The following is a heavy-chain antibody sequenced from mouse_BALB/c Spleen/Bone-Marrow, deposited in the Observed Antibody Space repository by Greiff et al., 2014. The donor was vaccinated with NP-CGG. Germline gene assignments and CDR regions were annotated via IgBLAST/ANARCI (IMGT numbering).Heavy chain of an antibody. J-gene: IGHJ2*01. CDR2: IYPGDGDT. CDR3: ASQGDYGSFDY. D-gene: IGHD1-1*02. CDR1: GYTFTSYW. V-gene: IGHV1-87*01. Sequence: VQLQQSGAELARPGASVKLSCKASGYTFTSYWVQWVKQRPGQGLEWIGAIYPGDGDTRYTQKLKGKATLTADKSSSTAYMQLSSLASEDSAVYYCASQGDYGSFDYWGQGTTLTVSS.